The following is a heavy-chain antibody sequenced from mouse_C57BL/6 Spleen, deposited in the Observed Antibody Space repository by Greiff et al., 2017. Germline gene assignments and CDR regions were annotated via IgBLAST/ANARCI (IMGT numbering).Heavy chain of an antibody. Sequence: VKLMESGPELVKPGASVKISCKASGYAFSSSWMNWVKQRPGKGLEWIGRIYPGDGDTNYNGKFKGKATLTADKSSSTAYIQLSSLTSEDSAVYFFARSSNYEDYAMDYWGQGTSVTVSS. CDR3: ARSSNYEDYAMDY. V-gene: IGHV1-82*01. CDR1: GYAFSSSW. CDR2: IYPGDGDT. J-gene: IGHJ4*01. D-gene: IGHD2-5*01.